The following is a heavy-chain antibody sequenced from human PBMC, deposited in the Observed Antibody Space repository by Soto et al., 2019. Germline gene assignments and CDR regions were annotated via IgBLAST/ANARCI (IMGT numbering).Heavy chain of an antibody. CDR3: ARDRLTVATTKFDY. CDR2: ISSSSSYI. D-gene: IGHD5-12*01. CDR1: GFTFSSYS. V-gene: IGHV3-21*01. J-gene: IGHJ4*02. Sequence: GGSLRLSCAASGFTFSSYSMNWVRQAPGKGLEWVSSISSSSSYIYYADSVKGRFTISRDNAKNSLYLQMNSLRAEDTAVYYCARDRLTVATTKFDYWGQGTLVTVSS.